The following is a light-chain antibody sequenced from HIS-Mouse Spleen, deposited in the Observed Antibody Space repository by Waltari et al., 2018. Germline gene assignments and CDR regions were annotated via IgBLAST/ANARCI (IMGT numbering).Light chain of an antibody. V-gene: IGLV2-14*03. CDR1: STDVGGYNY. CDR3: SSYTSSSFNVV. CDR2: DVS. J-gene: IGLJ2*01. Sequence: QSALTQPASVSGSPGQSITISCTGTSTDVGGYNYVPWYQQHSGKAPKLMIYDVSNRPSGVSNRFSGSKSGNTASLTISGLQAEDEADYYCSSYTSSSFNVVFGGGTKLTVL.